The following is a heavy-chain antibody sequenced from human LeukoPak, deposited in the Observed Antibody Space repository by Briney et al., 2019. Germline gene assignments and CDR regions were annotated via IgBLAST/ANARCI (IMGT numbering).Heavy chain of an antibody. J-gene: IGHJ2*01. V-gene: IGHV3-53*01. Sequence: GGSLRLSCAASGFTVSSNYMSWVRQAPGKWLEWVSVSYSGGSSYYADSVKGRFTISRDNSKNTLYLQMNTLRAEDTAVYFYAREEHYRRYFALWGRGTLVTVSS. D-gene: IGHD3-16*02. CDR2: SYSGGSS. CDR1: GFTVSSNY. CDR3: AREEHYRRYFAL.